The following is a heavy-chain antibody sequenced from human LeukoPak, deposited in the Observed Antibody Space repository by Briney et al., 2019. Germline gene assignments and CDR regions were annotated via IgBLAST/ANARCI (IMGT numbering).Heavy chain of an antibody. CDR2: ISGSGGST. CDR3: ARLSIVVLTAPAI. D-gene: IGHD2-21*02. Sequence: PGGSLRLSCAASGFTFSSYAMSWVRQAPGKGLEWVSDISGSGGSTYYADSVKGRFTISRDNAKNSLFLQMNSLRVEDTAVYYCARLSIVVLTAPAIWGQGTMVTVSS. V-gene: IGHV3-23*01. CDR1: GFTFSSYA. J-gene: IGHJ3*02.